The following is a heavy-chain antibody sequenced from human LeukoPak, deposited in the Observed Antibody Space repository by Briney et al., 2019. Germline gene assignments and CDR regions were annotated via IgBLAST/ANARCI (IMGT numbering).Heavy chain of an antibody. J-gene: IGHJ4*02. CDR2: IYHDRST. Sequence: PGGSLSLSCTASGFTVGNYYMSWVRQAPGKGLEWVAIIYHDRSTYYAASVKGRFTISRDDSKNMVLLQMDSLRAEDTAIYYCARDSAFSSYSYWGQGALVTVSS. V-gene: IGHV3-53*01. CDR3: ARDSAFSSYSY. D-gene: IGHD2-21*01. CDR1: GFTVGNYY.